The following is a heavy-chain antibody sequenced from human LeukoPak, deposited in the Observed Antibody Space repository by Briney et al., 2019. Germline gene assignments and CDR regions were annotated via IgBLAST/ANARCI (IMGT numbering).Heavy chain of an antibody. V-gene: IGHV4-30-4*01. CDR3: AYSSGWYYFDY. J-gene: IGHJ4*02. Sequence: SQTLSLTCTVSGGSISSGDYYWSWIRQPPGKGLEWIANIFYSGSTYYNPSLKSRVTISVDTSKNQFSLKLSSVTAADTAVYYCAYSSGWYYFDYWGQGTLVTVSS. D-gene: IGHD6-13*01. CDR2: IFYSGST. CDR1: GGSISSGDYY.